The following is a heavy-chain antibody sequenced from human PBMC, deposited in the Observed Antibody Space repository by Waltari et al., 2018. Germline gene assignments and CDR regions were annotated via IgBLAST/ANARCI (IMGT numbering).Heavy chain of an antibody. CDR1: GITFSDSS. CDR3: ATADNQDYGDYLDY. J-gene: IGHJ4*02. V-gene: IGHV3-73*01. D-gene: IGHD4-17*01. CDR2: IRSEANSYAT. Sequence: EVQLVDSGGDLVQPGGSLKLSCAASGITFSDSSLPWVRQASGKGLEWVGRIRSEANSYATAFAASVNGRFTIFRDDSKKTAYLQMNTLMSEDTALYYCATADNQDYGDYLDYWGQGTLVTVSS.